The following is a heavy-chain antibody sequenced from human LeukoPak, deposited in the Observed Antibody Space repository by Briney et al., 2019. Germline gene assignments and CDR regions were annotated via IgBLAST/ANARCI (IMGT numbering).Heavy chain of an antibody. J-gene: IGHJ5*02. CDR3: ARDLSYCSSTSCYLGWFDP. Sequence: GGTLRLSCAASGFTFSGYGMSWVRQAPGKGLEWVSTISVIGGSTYYADSVKGRFSISRDNSNSTLYLQMNSLRAEDTAVYYCARDLSYCSSTSCYLGWFDPWGQGTLVTVSS. CDR1: GFTFSGYG. CDR2: ISVIGGST. V-gene: IGHV3-23*01. D-gene: IGHD2-2*01.